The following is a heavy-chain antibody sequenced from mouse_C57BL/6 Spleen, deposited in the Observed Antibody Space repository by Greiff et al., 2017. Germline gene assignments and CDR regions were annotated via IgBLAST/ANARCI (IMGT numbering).Heavy chain of an antibody. D-gene: IGHD2-4*01. V-gene: IGHV1-22*01. J-gene: IGHJ1*03. Sequence: VQLQQSGPELVKPGASVKMSCKASGYTFTDYNMHWVKQSHGKSLEWIGYINPNNGGTSYNQKFKGKATLTVNKSSSTAYMELRSLTSEDSAVYYCARSTMITTRYFDVWGTGTTVTVSS. CDR1: GYTFTDYN. CDR2: INPNNGGT. CDR3: ARSTMITTRYFDV.